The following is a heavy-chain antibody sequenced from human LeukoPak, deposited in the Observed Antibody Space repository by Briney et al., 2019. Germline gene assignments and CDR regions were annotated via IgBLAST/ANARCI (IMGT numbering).Heavy chain of an antibody. V-gene: IGHV3-21*01. J-gene: IGHJ4*02. CDR1: GFAFSSDS. CDR3: ARDPRKTVVPAAGDY. Sequence: PVRCLRLSSAATGFAFSSDSMNWVCQAPGKRLEWVSSISSSSSYIYYAASVKGRFTISRDNAKNSLYLQMNSLRAEYTAVYYFARDPRKTVVPAAGDYWGQGTLVTVSS. D-gene: IGHD2-2*01. CDR2: ISSSSSYI.